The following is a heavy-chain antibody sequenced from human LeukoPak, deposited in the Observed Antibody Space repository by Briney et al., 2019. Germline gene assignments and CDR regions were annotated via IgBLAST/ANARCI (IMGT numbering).Heavy chain of an antibody. CDR3: ARDLPLPYGDYPNNWFDP. CDR2: ISAYNGNT. J-gene: IGHJ5*02. CDR1: GYTFTGYY. Sequence: ASVKVSCKASGYTFTGYYMHWVRQAPGQGLEWMGWISAYNGNTNYAQKLQGRVTMTTDTSTSTAYMELRSLRSDDTAVYYCARDLPLPYGDYPNNWFDPWGQGTLVTVSS. V-gene: IGHV1-18*04. D-gene: IGHD4-17*01.